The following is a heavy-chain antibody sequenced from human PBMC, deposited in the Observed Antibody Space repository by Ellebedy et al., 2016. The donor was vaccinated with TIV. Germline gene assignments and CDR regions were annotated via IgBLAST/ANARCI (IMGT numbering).Heavy chain of an antibody. CDR3: AKDFRPAGHYYGMDV. Sequence: GESLKISXAASGFTFSSYWMTWVRQAPGKGLEWVANTKQDGSERYYVDSVKGRFTISRDNAKNSLYLQMNSLRAEDTALYYCAKDFRPAGHYYGMDVWGQGTTVTVSS. V-gene: IGHV3-7*03. CDR2: TKQDGSER. J-gene: IGHJ6*02. CDR1: GFTFSSYW. D-gene: IGHD2-2*01.